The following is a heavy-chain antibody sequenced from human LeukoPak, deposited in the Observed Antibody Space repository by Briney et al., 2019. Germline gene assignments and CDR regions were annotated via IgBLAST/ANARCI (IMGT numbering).Heavy chain of an antibody. CDR1: GFTFSNYA. J-gene: IGHJ4*02. V-gene: IGHV3-23*01. D-gene: IGHD6-19*01. CDR2: IFGSGGSA. Sequence: QPGGSLRLSCTASGFTFSNYAMYWVRQAPGKGLEWVSGIFGSGGSAHYADFVKGRFTISRDNSQNTVYLQMNSLRAEDTAVYYCGKTTTGYSSGRNPAWPVDYWGQGTLVTVSS. CDR3: GKTTTGYSSGRNPAWPVDY.